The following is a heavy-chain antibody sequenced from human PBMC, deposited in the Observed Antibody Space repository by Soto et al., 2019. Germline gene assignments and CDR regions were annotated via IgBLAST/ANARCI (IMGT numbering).Heavy chain of an antibody. CDR3: AHSSTQPMIVGVISQDDAFDI. Sequence: QITLKESGPTLVKPTQTLTLTCTFSGFSLSTSGVGVGWIRQPPGKALEWLALIYWNDDKRYSPSLKTRLTITKHTSKNHVVLTMTNLDPVDTATYYCAHSSTQPMIVGVISQDDAFDIWGQGTMVTVSS. J-gene: IGHJ3*02. D-gene: IGHD3-22*01. CDR1: GFSLSTSGVG. V-gene: IGHV2-5*01. CDR2: IYWNDDK.